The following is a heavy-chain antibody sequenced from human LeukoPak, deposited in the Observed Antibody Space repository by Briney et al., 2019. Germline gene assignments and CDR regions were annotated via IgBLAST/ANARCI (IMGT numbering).Heavy chain of an antibody. D-gene: IGHD1/OR15-1a*01. CDR1: RFTSNNHA. Sequence: AGSLRPSCVASRFTSNNHAMTWVRHAPGNAPEWVSSMSGMFRRIHYADSVKGRLTMSRDNSKSTLYLQMTSLRAEDTAIYYCAKRARVEHQLESWGQGTLVIVSS. CDR3: AKRARVEHQLES. J-gene: IGHJ5*01. CDR2: MSGMFRRI. V-gene: IGHV3-23*01.